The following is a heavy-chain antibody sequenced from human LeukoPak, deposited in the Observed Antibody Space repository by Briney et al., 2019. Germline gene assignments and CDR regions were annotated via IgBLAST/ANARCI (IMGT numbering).Heavy chain of an antibody. CDR3: ARQGPFNY. J-gene: IGHJ4*02. Sequence: SETLSLTCAVYGGSFSGYYWSWIRQPPGKGLEWIGEINHSGSTNYNPSLKSRVTISVDTSKNQFSLKLSSVTAADTAVYYCARQGPFNYWGQGTLVTVPS. V-gene: IGHV4-34*01. CDR1: GGSFSGYY. CDR2: INHSGST.